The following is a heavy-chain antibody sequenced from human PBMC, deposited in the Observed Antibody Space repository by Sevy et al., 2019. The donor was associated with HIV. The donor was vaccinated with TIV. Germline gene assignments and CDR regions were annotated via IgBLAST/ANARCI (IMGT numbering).Heavy chain of an antibody. CDR1: GLTVSDNY. V-gene: IGHV3-66*01. J-gene: IGHJ6*02. CDR3: ARDRYYDASGYYYYYYGMDV. CDR2: MYVDGRT. D-gene: IGHD3-22*01. Sequence: GGSLRLSCAASGLTVSDNYMNWVRQSPGKGLELVSAMYVDGRTHYADSVKGRFTISRDSSKNTLYLHMNSLRPEDTAVYYCARDRYYDASGYYYYYYGMDVWGQGTTVTVSS.